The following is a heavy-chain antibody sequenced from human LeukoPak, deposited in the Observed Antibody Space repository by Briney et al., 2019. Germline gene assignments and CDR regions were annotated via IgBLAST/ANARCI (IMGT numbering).Heavy chain of an antibody. CDR2: IWYDGSNT. V-gene: IGHV3-33*01. CDR3: AGAPGRWPNNWFDP. Sequence: PGGSLRLSCAASGFTFSNYGMHWVRQAPRKGLEWVAVIWYDGSNTDYADSVKGRFTISRDNSKNMLYLQMNSLRAEDTALYSCAGAPGRWPNNWFDPWGQGTLVTVSS. D-gene: IGHD6-13*01. CDR1: GFTFSNYG. J-gene: IGHJ5*02.